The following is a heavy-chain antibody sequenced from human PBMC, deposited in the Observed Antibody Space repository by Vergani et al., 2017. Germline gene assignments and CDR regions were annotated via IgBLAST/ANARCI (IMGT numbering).Heavy chain of an antibody. J-gene: IGHJ6*03. CDR1: GGSISSYY. V-gene: IGHV4-4*07. CDR2: IYTSGST. CDR3: AKRTFAPDSGSRHNYYYYYYMDV. Sequence: QVQLQESGPGLVKPSETLSLTCTVSGGSISSYYWSWIRQPAGKGLEWIGRIYTSGSTNYNPSLKSRVTMSVDTSKNQFSLKLSSVTAADTAVYYCAKRTFAPDSGSRHNYYYYYYMDVWGKGTTVTVSS. D-gene: IGHD1-26*01.